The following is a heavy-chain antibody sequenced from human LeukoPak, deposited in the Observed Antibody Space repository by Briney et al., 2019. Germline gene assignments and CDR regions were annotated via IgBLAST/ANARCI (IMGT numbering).Heavy chain of an antibody. CDR1: GFTFSSYW. V-gene: IGHV3-74*01. D-gene: IGHD6-6*01. Sequence: PGGSLRLSCAASGFTFSSYWMHWVRQAPGKGLVWVSRINSGGTSTNYADSVKGRFTISRDNAKNTLYLQMNSLRAEDTAVYYCAREPGSSKFSYWGQGTLVTVSS. J-gene: IGHJ4*02. CDR3: AREPGSSKFSY. CDR2: INSGGTST.